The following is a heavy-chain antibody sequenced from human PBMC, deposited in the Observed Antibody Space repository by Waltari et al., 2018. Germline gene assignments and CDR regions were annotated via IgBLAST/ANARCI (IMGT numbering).Heavy chain of an antibody. Sequence: QLQLQESGPGLVKPSETLSPTCTVSDGPISSGNYYLGWLRQPPGKGLQWIGSIYYSGSTSYNPSLKSRVTISVDTPKNQFSLKLSSVTAADTAVYYCARSLHIFRAAAGMFDYWGQGTLVIVSS. CDR3: ARSLHIFRAAAGMFDY. CDR2: IYYSGST. D-gene: IGHD6-13*01. CDR1: DGPISSGNYY. V-gene: IGHV4-39*01. J-gene: IGHJ4*02.